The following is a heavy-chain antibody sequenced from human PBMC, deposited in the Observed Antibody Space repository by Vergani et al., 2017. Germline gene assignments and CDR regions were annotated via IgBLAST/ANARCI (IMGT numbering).Heavy chain of an antibody. V-gene: IGHV4-61*02. CDR2: IYTSGST. CDR1: GGSISSGGYY. Sequence: QVQLQESGPGLVKPSQTLSLTCTVSGGSISSGGYYWSWIRQPAGKGLEWIGRIYTSGSTNYNPSLNSRVTISVDTSKNQFSLKLSSVTAADTAVYYCARKGGSYYFGFDPWGQGTLVTVSS. CDR3: ARKGGSYYFGFDP. J-gene: IGHJ5*02. D-gene: IGHD1-26*01.